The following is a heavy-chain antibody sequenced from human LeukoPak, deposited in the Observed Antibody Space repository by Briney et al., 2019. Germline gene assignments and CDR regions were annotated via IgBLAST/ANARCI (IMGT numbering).Heavy chain of an antibody. D-gene: IGHD3-9*01. CDR2: IIPIFGTA. V-gene: IGHV1-69*13. J-gene: IGHJ4*02. CDR1: GGTFSSYA. CDR3: ASRFYDILTGYENYFDY. Sequence: SVKVSCKASGGTFSSYAISWVRQAPRQGLEWMGGIIPIFGTANYAQKFQGRVTITADESTSTAYMELSSLRSEDTAVYYCASRFYDILTGYENYFDYWGQGSLVTVSS.